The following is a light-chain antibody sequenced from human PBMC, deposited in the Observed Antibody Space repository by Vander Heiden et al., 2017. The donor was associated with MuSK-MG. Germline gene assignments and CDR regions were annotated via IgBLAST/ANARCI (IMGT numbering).Light chain of an antibody. CDR2: NDI. V-gene: IGLV3-21*02. CDR1: KIGAKA. CDR3: QTWDSGSDQVL. Sequence: SYVLTQAPSVSVAPGQTARITCGGNKIGAKAVHWYQQRPGQAPVLVVYNDIDRPSGIPERFSGSNSGNTAALTISGVEAGDEADYYCQTWDSGSDQVLFGGGTKLTVL. J-gene: IGLJ2*01.